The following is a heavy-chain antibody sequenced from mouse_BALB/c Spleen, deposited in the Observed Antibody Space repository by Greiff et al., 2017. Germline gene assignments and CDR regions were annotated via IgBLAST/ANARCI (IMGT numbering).Heavy chain of an antibody. D-gene: IGHD1-2*01. Sequence: EVKLVESGPGLVKPSQSLSLTCTVTGYSITSDYAWNWIRQFPGNKLEWMGYISYSGSTSYNPSLKSRISITRDTSKNQFFLQLNSVTTEDTATYYCAREEPYYGYDWGQGTTLTVSS. V-gene: IGHV3-2*02. CDR1: GYSITSDYA. CDR2: ISYSGST. J-gene: IGHJ2*01. CDR3: AREEPYYGYD.